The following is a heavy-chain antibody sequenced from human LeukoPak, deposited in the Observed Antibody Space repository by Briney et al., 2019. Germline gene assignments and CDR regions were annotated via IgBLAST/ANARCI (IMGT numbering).Heavy chain of an antibody. CDR3: ARDRTALVPDYMDV. J-gene: IGHJ6*03. D-gene: IGHD5-18*01. Sequence: GGSLRLSCTASGFSFSTYNINWVRQAPGKGLEWVSSFISSSNYTYYADSLKGRFTVSRDNANNALYLQINSLRPEDTGVYYCARDRTALVPDYMDVWGKGTTVTFSS. CDR1: GFSFSTYN. V-gene: IGHV3-21*01. CDR2: FISSSNYT.